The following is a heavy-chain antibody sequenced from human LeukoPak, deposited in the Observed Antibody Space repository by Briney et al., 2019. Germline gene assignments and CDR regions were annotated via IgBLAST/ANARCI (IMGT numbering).Heavy chain of an antibody. CDR2: IIPILGIA. Sequence: SVKVSCKASGYAFTSYGISWVRQAPGQGLEWMGRIIPILGIANYAQKFQGRVAITADKSTSTAYMELSSLRSEDTAVYYCARVSAAGITSTWGNWFDPWGQGTLVTVSS. CDR1: GYAFTSYG. V-gene: IGHV1-69*04. J-gene: IGHJ5*02. CDR3: ARVSAAGITSTWGNWFDP. D-gene: IGHD6-13*01.